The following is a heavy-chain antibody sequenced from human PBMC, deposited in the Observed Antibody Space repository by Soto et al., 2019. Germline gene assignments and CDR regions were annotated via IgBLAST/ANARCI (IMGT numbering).Heavy chain of an antibody. D-gene: IGHD1-7*01. CDR3: ARDPGILALAGELWFDP. Sequence: PGGSLRLSCAASGFTFSSYGMHWVRQAPGKGLEWVAVIWYDGSNKYYADSVKGRFTISRDNSKNTLYLQMNSLRAEDTAVYYCARDPGILALAGELWFDPWGQGTLVTVSS. CDR1: GFTFSSYG. J-gene: IGHJ5*02. V-gene: IGHV3-33*01. CDR2: IWYDGSNK.